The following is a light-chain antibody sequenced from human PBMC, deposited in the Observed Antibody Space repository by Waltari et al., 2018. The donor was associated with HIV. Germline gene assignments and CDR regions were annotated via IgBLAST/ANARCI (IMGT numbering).Light chain of an antibody. V-gene: IGLV2-11*01. CDR2: DGT. Sequence: QSVLTQPRSLSGSPRQSVTIPCTGTNADVGAYNYVSWYQQHPGKAPKLIIYDGTKRPSGVPDRFPGSKSGNTASLTISGLQAEDEADYYCCSYAGSPWMFGGGTRLTVL. CDR3: CSYAGSPWM. CDR1: NADVGAYNY. J-gene: IGLJ3*02.